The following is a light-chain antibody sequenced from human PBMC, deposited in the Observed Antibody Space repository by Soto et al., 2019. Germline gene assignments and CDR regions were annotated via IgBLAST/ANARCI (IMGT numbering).Light chain of an antibody. CDR3: QHRSDWPG. CDR2: ESS. Sequence: IVRKQSPATRSLSPGERATLSFRASQSVDNYLDWYQQKPGQAPRLLIYESSNRATGIPARFSGSGSGTDFILTISSLEPEDFAVYYCQHRSDWPGFGQRTRLEIK. V-gene: IGKV3-11*01. J-gene: IGKJ5*01. CDR1: QSVDNY.